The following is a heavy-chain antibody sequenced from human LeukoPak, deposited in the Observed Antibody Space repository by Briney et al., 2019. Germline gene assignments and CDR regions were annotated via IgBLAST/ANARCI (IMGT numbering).Heavy chain of an antibody. CDR3: ARIRSIAAAGTGPYYFDY. CDR2: IIPIFGTA. D-gene: IGHD6-13*01. Sequence: SVKVSCKASGGTFSSYAISWVRQAPGQGLEWMGGIIPIFGTANYAQKFQGRVTITADESTSTAYMELSSLRSEDTAVYYCARIRSIAAAGTGPYYFDYWGQGTLVTVSS. V-gene: IGHV1-69*01. J-gene: IGHJ4*02. CDR1: GGTFSSYA.